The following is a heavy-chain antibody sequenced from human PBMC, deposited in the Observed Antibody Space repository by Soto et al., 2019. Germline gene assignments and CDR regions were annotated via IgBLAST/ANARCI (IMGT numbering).Heavy chain of an antibody. CDR1: GFTFSSYW. CDR3: ARWGSVAQT. CDR2: IKQDGSEK. J-gene: IGHJ5*02. V-gene: IGHV3-7*05. Sequence: GGSLRLSCSASGFTFSSYWMSWVRQAPGKGLEWVANIKQDGSEKHYVDSVKGRFTISRDNAKNSLFLQMSSLRAEDTAVYYCARWGSVAQTWGQGTLVTVSS. D-gene: IGHD6-19*01.